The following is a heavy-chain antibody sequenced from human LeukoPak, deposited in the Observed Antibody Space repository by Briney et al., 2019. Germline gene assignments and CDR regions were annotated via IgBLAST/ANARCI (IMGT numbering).Heavy chain of an antibody. V-gene: IGHV3-74*01. CDR3: VRDLGGRSGH. CDR2: INEDGSTT. J-gene: IGHJ4*02. Sequence: GESLRLSCAASGFTFSSNWMHWVRQAPGKGLVWVSRINEDGSTTNYADSVKGRSTIFRDNAKNTLYLQMNSLRAEDTAVYYCVRDLGGRSGHWGQGTLVTVSS. CDR1: GFTFSSNW. D-gene: IGHD1-26*01.